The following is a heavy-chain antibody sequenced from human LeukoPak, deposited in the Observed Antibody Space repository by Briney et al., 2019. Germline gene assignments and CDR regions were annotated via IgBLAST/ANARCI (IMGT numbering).Heavy chain of an antibody. CDR3: ATNYYDSSGSYPDFDY. V-gene: IGHV3-23*01. CDR2: ITGSGRNT. D-gene: IGHD3-22*01. CDR1: GFAFSSYA. Sequence: GGSLRLSCAASGFAFSSYAMNWVRQAPVKGLEWVSTITGSGRNTYYADSVKGRLTISRDNSQNTLYLQMTTLRAEDTAIYYCATNYYDSSGSYPDFDYWGQGALVTVAS. J-gene: IGHJ4*02.